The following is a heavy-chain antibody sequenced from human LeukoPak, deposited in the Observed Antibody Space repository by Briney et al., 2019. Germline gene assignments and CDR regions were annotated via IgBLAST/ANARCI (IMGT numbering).Heavy chain of an antibody. CDR2: IYPGDSDT. J-gene: IGHJ4*02. CDR3: AGVYEDHLDY. D-gene: IGHD5/OR15-5a*01. CDR1: GYIFTSYW. Sequence: GEPLKISCKGSGYIFTSYWIGWVRPMPGKGLEWMGIIYPGDSDTRYSPSFQGQVTISADKSIATAYLQWTSLKASDTAMYYCAGVYEDHLDYWGQGTLVTVSS. V-gene: IGHV5-51*01.